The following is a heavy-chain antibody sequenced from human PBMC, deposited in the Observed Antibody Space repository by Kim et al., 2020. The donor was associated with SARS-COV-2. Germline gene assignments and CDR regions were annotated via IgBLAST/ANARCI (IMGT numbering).Heavy chain of an antibody. J-gene: IGHJ4*01. Sequence: GLEWMGGMIPMLGTTNFPQKFQGRVTLTADTSTATAYMELRGLTSEDTAVYYCARDFYDILTGNYHFDQWGQGTLVTVSA. D-gene: IGHD3-9*01. V-gene: IGHV1-69*06. CDR3: ARDFYDILTGNYHFDQ. CDR2: MIPMLGTT.